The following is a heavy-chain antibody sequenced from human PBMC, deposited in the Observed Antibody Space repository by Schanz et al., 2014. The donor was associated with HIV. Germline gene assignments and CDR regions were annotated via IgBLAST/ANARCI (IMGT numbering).Heavy chain of an antibody. D-gene: IGHD5-18*01. CDR2: INPSGGST. J-gene: IGHJ4*02. CDR1: GYAFNDHF. Sequence: QVQLVQSGAEARKPGASVRVSCKTSGYAFNDHFIHWVRQAPGQGLEWMGVINPSGGSTTYTQKFQGRVTMTRDTATSTVYMEMSSLRSEDTAVYYCAGTPMITGAFDHWGQGNLVTVSS. V-gene: IGHV1-46*02. CDR3: AGTPMITGAFDH.